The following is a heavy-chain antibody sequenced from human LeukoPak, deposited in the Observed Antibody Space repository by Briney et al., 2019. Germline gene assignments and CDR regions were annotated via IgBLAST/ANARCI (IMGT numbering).Heavy chain of an antibody. V-gene: IGHV3-48*01. D-gene: IGHD1-26*01. Sequence: GGSLRLSCAASGFSFSSHAMNWVRQAPGKGLEWVSYISSSSSPKYYADSVKGRFTISRDNAKNSVYLQMNSLRAEDTAVYYCASFPWELRPTWGQGTLVTVSS. CDR1: GFSFSSHA. J-gene: IGHJ4*02. CDR2: ISSSSSPK. CDR3: ASFPWELRPT.